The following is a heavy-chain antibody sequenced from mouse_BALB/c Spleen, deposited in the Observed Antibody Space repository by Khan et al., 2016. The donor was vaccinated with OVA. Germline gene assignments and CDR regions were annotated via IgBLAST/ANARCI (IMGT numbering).Heavy chain of an antibody. D-gene: IGHD2-1*01. CDR2: IHPGDGDT. CDR3: ALYGNSWVAY. V-gene: IGHV1-80*01. CDR1: GYAFSNYW. J-gene: IGHJ3*01. Sequence: VQLQQSGADLVRPGSSVKISCKASGYAFSNYWMNWVKQRPGKGLEWIGQIHPGDGDTKYNGKFKGKATLTADKSSSKAYMQLSSLTSDDSAFYFCALYGNSWVAYWGQGTLVTVSA.